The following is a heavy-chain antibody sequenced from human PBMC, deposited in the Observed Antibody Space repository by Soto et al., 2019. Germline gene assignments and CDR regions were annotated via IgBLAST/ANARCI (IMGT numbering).Heavy chain of an antibody. D-gene: IGHD1-1*01. V-gene: IGHV3-30*04. Sequence: QVQLVDSGGSVVQPGRSLRLSCAASGFTFSSYAMHWVRQAPGKGLEWVAVIVYDGRNKYYADSVKGRFTISRDNSKNTLYLQMNSLRIEDTAVYYCARELERVFDYWGQGTLVTVSS. CDR1: GFTFSSYA. J-gene: IGHJ4*02. CDR3: ARELERVFDY. CDR2: IVYDGRNK.